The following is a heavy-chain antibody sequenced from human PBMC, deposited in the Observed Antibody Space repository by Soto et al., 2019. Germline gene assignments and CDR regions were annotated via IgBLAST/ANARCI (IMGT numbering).Heavy chain of an antibody. D-gene: IGHD2-2*01. Sequence: PGGSLRLSCAASGFTFSSYGMHWVRQAPGKGLEWVAVIWYDGSNKYYADSVKGRFTISRDNSKNTLYLQMNSLRAEDTAVYYCARDGIVVVPAAIGWFDPWGHGTLVTVSS. CDR3: ARDGIVVVPAAIGWFDP. V-gene: IGHV3-33*01. J-gene: IGHJ5*02. CDR2: IWYDGSNK. CDR1: GFTFSSYG.